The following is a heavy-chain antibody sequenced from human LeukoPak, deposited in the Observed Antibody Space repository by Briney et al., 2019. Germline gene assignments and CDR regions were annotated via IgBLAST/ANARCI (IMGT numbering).Heavy chain of an antibody. CDR2: IYTSGST. D-gene: IGHD6-13*01. CDR3: ARELTGSSSSWYAFDY. Sequence: SQTLSLTCTVSGGSISSGSYYWSWIRQPAGKGLEWIGRIYTSGSTNYNPSLKSRVTISVGTSKNQFSLKLSSVTAADTAVYYCARELTGSSSSWYAFDYWGQGTLVTVSS. J-gene: IGHJ4*02. V-gene: IGHV4-61*02. CDR1: GGSISSGSYY.